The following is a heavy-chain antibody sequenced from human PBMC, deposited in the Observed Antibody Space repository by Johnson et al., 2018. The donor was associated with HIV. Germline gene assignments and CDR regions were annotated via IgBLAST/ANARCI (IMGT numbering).Heavy chain of an antibody. Sequence: MQLVESGGGLVQPGRSLRLSCTASGFTFGDYAMSWFRQAPGKGLEWVSGINWNGDSTDYADSVKGRFTISRDNAKNSLYLQMNSLRAGDTAVYYCARAIGDGYPGMKAFDIWGQGTMVTVSS. CDR2: INWNGDST. V-gene: IGHV3-20*04. CDR3: ARAIGDGYPGMKAFDI. J-gene: IGHJ3*02. CDR1: GFTFGDYA. D-gene: IGHD5-24*01.